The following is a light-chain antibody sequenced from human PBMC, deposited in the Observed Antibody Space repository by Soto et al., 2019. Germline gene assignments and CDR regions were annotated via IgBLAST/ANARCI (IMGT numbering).Light chain of an antibody. CDR3: QQYDNWPPLT. CDR1: QSISSN. CDR2: GAS. Sequence: VMTQSPATLSVSPGERATLSCRASQSISSNLAWYQQKPGQGPRLLIYGASTRATGIPGRFSGSGSGTEFTLTISSLQSEDFAVYYCQQYDNWPPLTFGGGTKVEIK. V-gene: IGKV3-15*01. J-gene: IGKJ4*01.